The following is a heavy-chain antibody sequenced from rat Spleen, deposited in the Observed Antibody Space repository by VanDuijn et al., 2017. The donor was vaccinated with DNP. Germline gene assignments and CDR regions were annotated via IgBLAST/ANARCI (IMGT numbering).Heavy chain of an antibody. CDR1: FFTFRAYY. CDR3: ATHGPIHYHDGSYYYFDY. D-gene: IGHD1-12*02. V-gene: IGHV5S11*01. J-gene: IGHJ2*01. CDR2: ISPDGRHT. Sequence: EVQLVDSVGGLVPPGRSIRLSCAASFFTFRAYYLSWVRPAPTTGLEWVASISPDGRHTYSRDSVTGRFTISRDNAKSTLYLPMDSLRSEETATYHCATHGPIHYHDGSYYYFDYWGQGVMVTVSS.